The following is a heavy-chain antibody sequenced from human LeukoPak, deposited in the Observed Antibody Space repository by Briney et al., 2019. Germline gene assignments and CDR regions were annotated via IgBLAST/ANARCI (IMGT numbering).Heavy chain of an antibody. CDR3: ARAAGGTSRDY. Sequence: GGSLRLSCAASGFTFSSYSMNWVRQAPGKGLEWVSSISSSRSYIYYADAVKGRFTISRDNAKNSLYLQMNSLRDDDTAVYYCARAAGGTSRDYWGQGTLVTVSS. D-gene: IGHD1-26*01. CDR1: GFTFSSYS. V-gene: IGHV3-21*01. J-gene: IGHJ4*02. CDR2: ISSSRSYI.